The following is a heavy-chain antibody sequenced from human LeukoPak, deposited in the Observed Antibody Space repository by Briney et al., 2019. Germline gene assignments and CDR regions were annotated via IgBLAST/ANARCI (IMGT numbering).Heavy chain of an antibody. CDR3: AKDFVRYNIQFDY. CDR1: GLSFGFYA. J-gene: IGHJ4*02. V-gene: IGHV3-23*01. CDR2: ISGGGAGT. Sequence: GGSLRLSCAASGLSFGFYAMSWVRQAPGKGLEWVSSISGGGAGTYYADSVRGRFTISRDNSKNTLYLQMDSLRAEDTALYYCAKDFVRYNIQFDYWGQGALVTVFS. D-gene: IGHD1-14*01.